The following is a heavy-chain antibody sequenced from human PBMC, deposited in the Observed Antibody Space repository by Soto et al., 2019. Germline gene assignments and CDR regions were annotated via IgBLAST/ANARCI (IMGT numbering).Heavy chain of an antibody. D-gene: IGHD3-10*01. Sequence: EVQLVESGGGLVQPGGSLRLSCAASGFTFSSYSMNWVRQSPVKGLEWVSFISSTDNSIYYADSVKGRFTISRDNARNSLFLQMNILRAEDTAVYYCARDIGVLRDYWGQGTLVTVSS. J-gene: IGHJ4*02. CDR1: GFTFSSYS. CDR2: ISSTDNSI. CDR3: ARDIGVLRDY. V-gene: IGHV3-48*01.